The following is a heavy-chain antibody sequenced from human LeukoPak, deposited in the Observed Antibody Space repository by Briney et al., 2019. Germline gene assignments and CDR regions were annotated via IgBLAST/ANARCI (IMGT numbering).Heavy chain of an antibody. CDR3: ARGPGQFAY. CDR1: GYTFTGYY. V-gene: IGHV1-2*02. Sequence: ASVKVSCKASGYTFTGYYIHWVRQAPGQELEWMGWINPSSGGTNSAQKFQGRVTLTRDTSISTAYMELSRLRSDDTAVYYCARGPGQFAYWGHGTLVTVSS. CDR2: INPSSGGT. J-gene: IGHJ4*01. D-gene: IGHD2-2*01.